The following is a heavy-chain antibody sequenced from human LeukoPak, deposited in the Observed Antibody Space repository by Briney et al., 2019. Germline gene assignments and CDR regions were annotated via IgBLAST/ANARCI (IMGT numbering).Heavy chain of an antibody. V-gene: IGHV4-31*03. D-gene: IGHD3-9*01. CDR2: IYYSGST. CDR1: GGSISSGGYY. Sequence: PSETLSLTCTVSGGSISSGGYYWSWLPQHPGKVREWLGNIYYSGSTHYNPSLKSRVTIRVDTSNTQFSPKLSSMTADGTAVYYCGGRGYFDRIRDPPCCGMDVWGKGTTVTVSS. CDR3: GGRGYFDRIRDPPCCGMDV. J-gene: IGHJ6*04.